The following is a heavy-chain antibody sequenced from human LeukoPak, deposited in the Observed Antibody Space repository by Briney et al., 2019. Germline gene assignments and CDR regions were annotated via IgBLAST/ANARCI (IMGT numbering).Heavy chain of an antibody. CDR1: GTSISSYY. CDR2: VTYTGS. D-gene: IGHD5-18*01. Sequence: SETLSLTCTVSGTSISSYYWSWLRQPPGKGPVWIGYVTYTGSKYNPSLKSRVTISTDRSKKEVSLRLSSVTAADTAMYFCARHVDTALIGAFHIWGQGTMVTVS. CDR3: ARHVDTALIGAFHI. J-gene: IGHJ3*02. V-gene: IGHV4-59*08.